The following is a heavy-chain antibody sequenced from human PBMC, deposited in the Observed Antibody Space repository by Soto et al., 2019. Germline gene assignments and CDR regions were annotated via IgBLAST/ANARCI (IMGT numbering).Heavy chain of an antibody. CDR1: GFTFSIYS. J-gene: IGHJ4*02. D-gene: IGHD3-9*01. Sequence: GGSLRLSFAASGFTFSIYSMHWCRQAPGKGLEYVSAISINGGSTYYADSVKGRFTISRDNSKNTLYLQMSSLRAEDTAVYYCVKDSLLLSYDILTGSPYFDYWGQGTLVTVSS. V-gene: IGHV3-64D*06. CDR2: ISINGGST. CDR3: VKDSLLLSYDILTGSPYFDY.